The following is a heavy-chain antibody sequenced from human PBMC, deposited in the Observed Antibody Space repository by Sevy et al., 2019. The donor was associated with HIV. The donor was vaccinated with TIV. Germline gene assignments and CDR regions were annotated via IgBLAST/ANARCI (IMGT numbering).Heavy chain of an antibody. V-gene: IGHV1-18*01. CDR3: ARTVVGATEYFDY. Sequence: ASVKVSCKASGYIFTSYGISWVRQAPGQGLEWMGWISAYYGNTNYAQRLQGRVTMTTDTSTSTAYMELRSLRSDDTAVYYCARTVVGATEYFDYWGQGTLVTVSS. CDR2: ISAYYGNT. J-gene: IGHJ4*02. D-gene: IGHD1-26*01. CDR1: GYIFTSYG.